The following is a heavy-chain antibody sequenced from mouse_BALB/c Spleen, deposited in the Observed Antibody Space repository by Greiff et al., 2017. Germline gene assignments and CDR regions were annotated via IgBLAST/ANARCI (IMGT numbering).Heavy chain of an antibody. D-gene: IGHD2-10*02. J-gene: IGHJ2*01. CDR1: GFTFSSFG. V-gene: IGHV5-17*02. CDR2: ISSGSSTI. Sequence: EVNLVESGGGLVQPGGSRKLSCAASGFTFSSFGMHWVRQAPEKGLEWVAYISSGSSTIYYADTVKGRFTISRDNPKNTLFLQMTSLRSEDTAMYYCARRGYGNLYFDYWGQGTTLTVSS. CDR3: ARRGYGNLYFDY.